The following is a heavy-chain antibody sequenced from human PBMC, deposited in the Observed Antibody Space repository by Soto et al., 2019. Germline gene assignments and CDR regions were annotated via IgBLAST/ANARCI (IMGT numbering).Heavy chain of an antibody. CDR3: ARITLYYDFWSGYPSPFGYYYYMDV. J-gene: IGHJ6*03. D-gene: IGHD3-3*01. Sequence: ASVKVSCKASGYTFTSYAMHWVRQAPGQRLEWMGWINAGNGNTKYSQKFQGRVTITRDTSASTAYMELSSLRSEDTAVYYCARITLYYDFWSGYPSPFGYYYYMDVWGKGTTVTVSS. CDR1: GYTFTSYA. V-gene: IGHV1-3*01. CDR2: INAGNGNT.